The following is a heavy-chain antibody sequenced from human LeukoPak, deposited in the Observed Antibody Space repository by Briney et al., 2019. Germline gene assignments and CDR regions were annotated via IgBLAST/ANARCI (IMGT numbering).Heavy chain of an antibody. D-gene: IGHD4-17*01. V-gene: IGHV4-39*01. CDR1: GGSICNSSSY. CDR2: IYYSGST. CDR3: ARHPKSASLKKRGPPNQLVYMTTVPTFDY. J-gene: IGHJ4*02. Sequence: PSETLSLTCTVSGGSICNSSSYWGWIRQPPGRGLEWIGSIYYSGSTYNNPSLKSRVIISVDTSKNQFSLKLTSVPPADTAVYYCARHPKSASLKKRGPPNQLVYMTTVPTFDYWGQGTLVIVSS.